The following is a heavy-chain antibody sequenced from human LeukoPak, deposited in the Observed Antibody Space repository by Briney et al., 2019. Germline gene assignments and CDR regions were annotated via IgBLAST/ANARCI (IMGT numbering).Heavy chain of an antibody. CDR1: GGSFRGYY. Sequence: PSETLSLTCGVAGGSFRGYYWTWIRQAPGKGLEWIGETTHSGSSNYNPSLKSRVNISVDMAKNQFSLTLSSVTAADTAEYSCARMWPGRIGGSLGSSDYWGQGTLVTVSS. CDR2: TTHSGSS. D-gene: IGHD1-26*01. J-gene: IGHJ4*02. CDR3: ARMWPGRIGGSLGSSDY. V-gene: IGHV4-34*01.